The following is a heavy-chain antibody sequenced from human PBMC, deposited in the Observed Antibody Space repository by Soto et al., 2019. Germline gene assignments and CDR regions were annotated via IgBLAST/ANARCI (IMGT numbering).Heavy chain of an antibody. V-gene: IGHV4-34*01. CDR3: ARGLYGSGSYHDAFDI. CDR1: GGSFSGYY. D-gene: IGHD3-10*01. CDR2: INHSGST. Sequence: SETLSLTCAVYGGSFSGYYWSWIRQPPGKGLEWIGEINHSGSTNYNPSLKSRVTISVDTSKNQFSLKLSSVTAADTAVYYCARGLYGSGSYHDAFDIWGQGTMVTVS. J-gene: IGHJ3*02.